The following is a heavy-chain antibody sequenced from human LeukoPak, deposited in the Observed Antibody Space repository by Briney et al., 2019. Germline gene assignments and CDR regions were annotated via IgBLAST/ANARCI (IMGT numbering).Heavy chain of an antibody. V-gene: IGHV1-69*01. CDR3: ATGRIGGIEARTGAFDY. J-gene: IGHJ4*02. Sequence: PSVKLSCKDSGATFSSYGISWVRKSPGQGLELMGGFILIFGTANYAQKFQGRVTILADESTSTAYMELSSLRSEDTAVYYCATGRIGGIEARTGAFDYWGQGTLVTVSS. CDR1: GATFSSYG. D-gene: IGHD6-25*01. CDR2: FILIFGTA.